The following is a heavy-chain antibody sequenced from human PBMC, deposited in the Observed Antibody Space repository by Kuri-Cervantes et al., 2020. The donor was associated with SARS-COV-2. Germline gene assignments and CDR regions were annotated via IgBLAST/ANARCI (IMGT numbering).Heavy chain of an antibody. J-gene: IGHJ4*02. Sequence: SETLSLTCTVSGGSITSSSYYRGWLRQPPGKGLEWIGSIYYSGSTYYNPSLKSRVTISVDTSKNQFSLKLSSVTAADTAVYYCATQRRGNYWGQGTLVTVSS. CDR3: ATQRRGNY. CDR2: IYYSGST. V-gene: IGHV4-39*01. CDR1: GGSITSSSYY. D-gene: IGHD3-16*01.